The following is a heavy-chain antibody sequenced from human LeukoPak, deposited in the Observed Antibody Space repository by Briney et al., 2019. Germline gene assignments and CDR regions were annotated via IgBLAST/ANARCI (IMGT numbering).Heavy chain of an antibody. CDR3: ARTKSYYYYYMDV. J-gene: IGHJ6*03. V-gene: IGHV3-23*01. CDR1: GFTVSSNY. Sequence: PGGSLRLSCAASGFTVSSNYMSWVRQAPGKGLEWVSAISGSGGSTYYADSVKGRFTISRDNSKNTLYLQMNSLRAEDTAVYYCARTKSYYYYYMDVWGKGTTVTVSS. CDR2: ISGSGGST.